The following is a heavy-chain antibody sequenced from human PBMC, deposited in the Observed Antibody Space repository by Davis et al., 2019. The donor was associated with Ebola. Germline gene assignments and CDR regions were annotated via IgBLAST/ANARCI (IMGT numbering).Heavy chain of an antibody. V-gene: IGHV1-46*01. Sequence: ASVKVSCKASGYTFTSYYMHWVRQAPGQGLEWMGIINHSGGSTSYAQKFQGRVTMTTDTSTNTAYMEVRSLRSDDTAVYYCARDGSVAAIELDYWGQGTLVTVSS. D-gene: IGHD2-2*02. CDR2: INHSGGST. CDR1: GYTFTSYY. CDR3: ARDGSVAAIELDY. J-gene: IGHJ4*02.